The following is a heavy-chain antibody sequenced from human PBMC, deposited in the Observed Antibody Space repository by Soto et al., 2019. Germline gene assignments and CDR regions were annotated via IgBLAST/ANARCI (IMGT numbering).Heavy chain of an antibody. CDR2: IYHSGST. V-gene: IGHV4-4*02. CDR1: SGSISSSNW. D-gene: IGHD6-13*01. J-gene: IGHJ6*03. Sequence: SETLSLTCAVSSGSISSSNWWSWVRQPPGKGLEWIGEIYHSGSTNYNPSLKSRVTISVDKSKNQFSLKLSSVTAADTAVYYCARDRGSSQMEYYMDVWGKGTTVTVSS. CDR3: ARDRGSSQMEYYMDV.